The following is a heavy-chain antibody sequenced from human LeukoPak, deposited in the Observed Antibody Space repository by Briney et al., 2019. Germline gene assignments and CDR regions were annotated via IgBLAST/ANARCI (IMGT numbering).Heavy chain of an antibody. D-gene: IGHD2-21*01. CDR3: AIRLWDY. J-gene: IGHJ4*02. CDR1: GLTLSSYR. Sequence: GGSLRLSCAVSGLTLSSYRMNWVRQAPGKGLEWVSYISSSSSTIYYADSVKGRFTISRDNAKNSLYLQMNSLRAEDTAVYYCAIRLWDYWGQGTLVTVSS. V-gene: IGHV3-48*01. CDR2: ISSSSSTI.